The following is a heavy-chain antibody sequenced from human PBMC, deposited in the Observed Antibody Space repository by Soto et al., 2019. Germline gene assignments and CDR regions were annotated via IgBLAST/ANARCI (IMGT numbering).Heavy chain of an antibody. J-gene: IGHJ4*02. V-gene: IGHV3-64D*06. CDR2: ISSSGTST. Sequence: GGSLRLSCSVFGFTFSTYAMHWVRHAPGKGLQYVSSISSSGTSTYYADSVKGRFTISRDNSKNTLYLQMSSLRVEDTAVYYCVKDRYVDYWGQGNLVTVSS. CDR3: VKDRYVDY. CDR1: GFTFSTYA.